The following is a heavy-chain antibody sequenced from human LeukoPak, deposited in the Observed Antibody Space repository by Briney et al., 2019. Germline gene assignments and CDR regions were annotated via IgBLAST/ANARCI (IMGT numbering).Heavy chain of an antibody. CDR2: IWYDGSNK. CDR3: AKARPGITIFGVVVPKRGMDV. CDR1: GFTFSSYG. Sequence: GGSLRLSCAASGFTFSSYGMHWVRQAPGKGLEWVAVIWYDGSNKYYADSVKGRFTISRDNSKNTLYLQMNSLRAEDTAVYYCAKARPGITIFGVVVPKRGMDVWGQGTTVTVSS. D-gene: IGHD3-3*01. J-gene: IGHJ6*02. V-gene: IGHV3-30*02.